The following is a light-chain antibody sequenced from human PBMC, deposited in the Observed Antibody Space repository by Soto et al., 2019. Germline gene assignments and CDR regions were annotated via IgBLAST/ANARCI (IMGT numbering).Light chain of an antibody. Sequence: TQSPDTLSLSPGDRATLSCRASQSVSTYLAWYQQKPGQAPRLLLYDASNRATGIPARFSGSGSGTDFTLTISSLEPEDFAVYYYQQRSDWPPITFGQGTRLEIK. V-gene: IGKV3-11*01. CDR2: DAS. CDR1: QSVSTY. CDR3: QQRSDWPPIT. J-gene: IGKJ5*01.